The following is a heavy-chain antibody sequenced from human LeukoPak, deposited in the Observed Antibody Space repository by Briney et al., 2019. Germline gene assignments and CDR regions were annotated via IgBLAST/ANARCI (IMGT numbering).Heavy chain of an antibody. Sequence: ASVKVSCKASGGTFSSYAISWVRQAPGQGLEWMGGIIPIFGTANYAQKFQGRVTITTDESTSTAYMELSSLRSEDTAVYYCARASLRPVTTGDVYYYYMDVWGKGTTVTVSS. CDR1: GGTFSSYA. V-gene: IGHV1-69*05. CDR2: IIPIFGTA. CDR3: ARASLRPVTTGDVYYYYMDV. D-gene: IGHD4-11*01. J-gene: IGHJ6*03.